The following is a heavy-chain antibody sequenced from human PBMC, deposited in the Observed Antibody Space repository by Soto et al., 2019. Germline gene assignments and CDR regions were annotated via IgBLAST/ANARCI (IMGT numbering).Heavy chain of an antibody. CDR1: GFTFSSYG. CDR2: ISYDGSNK. V-gene: IGHV3-30*18. D-gene: IGHD2-15*01. Sequence: QPGGSLRLSCSASGFTFSSYGMHWVRQAPGKGLEWVAVISYDGSNKYYADSVKGRFTISRDNSKNTLYLQMNSLRAEDTAVYYWAKSGWPVVVVAATLDYFDVWGQGTLVTVSS. J-gene: IGHJ4*02. CDR3: AKSGWPVVVVAATLDYFDV.